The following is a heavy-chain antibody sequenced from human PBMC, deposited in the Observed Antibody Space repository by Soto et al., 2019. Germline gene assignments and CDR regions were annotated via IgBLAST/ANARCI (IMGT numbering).Heavy chain of an antibody. V-gene: IGHV3-20*01. CDR3: ATSTGDF. J-gene: IGHJ4*02. Sequence: EVQLVESGGGVVRPGGSLRLSCAASGFTFDDFGMNWVRRAPGKGLEWVSTINWNGGTTIYADSVKGRFTTSRDNAKNSLYLQMHSLRAEDTALYHCATSTGDFWGQGTLVTVSS. CDR2: INWNGGTT. CDR1: GFTFDDFG. D-gene: IGHD2-2*01.